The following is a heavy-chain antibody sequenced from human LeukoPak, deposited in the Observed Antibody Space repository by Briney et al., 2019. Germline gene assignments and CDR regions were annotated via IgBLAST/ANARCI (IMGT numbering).Heavy chain of an antibody. CDR1: GYNFTNFG. CDR3: AQDLPVVALVMDY. V-gene: IGHV1-18*01. Sequence: GASVKVSCKASGYNFTNFGISWVRQAPGQGLEWMGWVSGYLKDANSAQKFYVKNTKYAERFHDRVTMTADTSTSTAYMELSSLKFDDTAVYFCAQDLPVVALVMDYWGQGTLITVSS. CDR2: VSGYLKDANSAQKFYVKNT. D-gene: IGHD2-15*01. J-gene: IGHJ4*02.